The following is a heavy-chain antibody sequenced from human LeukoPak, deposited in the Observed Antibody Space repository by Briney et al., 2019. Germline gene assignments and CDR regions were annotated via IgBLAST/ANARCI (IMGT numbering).Heavy chain of an antibody. J-gene: IGHJ4*02. Sequence: GASVKVSCKASGGTFSSYAISWVRQAPGQGLEWMGGIIPIFGTANYAQKFQGRVTITADESASTAYMELSSLRSEDTAVYYCARDIYPYYYDSSGPDYWGQGTLVTVSS. CDR2: IIPIFGTA. V-gene: IGHV1-69*13. D-gene: IGHD3-22*01. CDR1: GGTFSSYA. CDR3: ARDIYPYYYDSSGPDY.